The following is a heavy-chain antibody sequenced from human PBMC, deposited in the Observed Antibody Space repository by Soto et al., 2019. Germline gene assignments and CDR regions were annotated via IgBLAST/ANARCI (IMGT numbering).Heavy chain of an antibody. Sequence: QLQLQESGPGLVKPSETLSLTCTVSGGSISTTTYYWGWIRQPPGKGLEWLGSISYSGSTYYNPSLKSRLTISVDTSKNHFSLNLNSVTAADTAVYYCARHQGWGWSNFWGQGTLVTVSS. CDR1: GGSISTTTYY. V-gene: IGHV4-39*01. CDR3: ARHQGWGWSNF. J-gene: IGHJ4*02. CDR2: ISYSGST. D-gene: IGHD3-3*01.